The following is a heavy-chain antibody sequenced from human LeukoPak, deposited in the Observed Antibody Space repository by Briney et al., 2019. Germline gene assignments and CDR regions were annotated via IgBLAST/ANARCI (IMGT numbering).Heavy chain of an antibody. D-gene: IGHD1-26*01. CDR1: GFTFSSYA. Sequence: PGGSLRLSCAASGFTFSSYAMSWVRQAPGKGLEWVSAISGSGGSTYYADSVKGRFTISRDNSKNTLYLQMNSLRAEDTAVYYCAKPRIVGATTVYYFDYWGQGTLVTASS. J-gene: IGHJ4*02. CDR3: AKPRIVGATTVYYFDY. V-gene: IGHV3-23*01. CDR2: ISGSGGST.